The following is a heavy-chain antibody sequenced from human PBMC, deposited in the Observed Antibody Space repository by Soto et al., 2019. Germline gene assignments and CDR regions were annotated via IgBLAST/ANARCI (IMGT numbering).Heavy chain of an antibody. Sequence: GASMKVSRQASGYPFTSYSISWVRQAPGKGLERIGWNSAYNGNTNYAQKLQGRVTMTTDTSTSTAYIELSSLRSDDKAVYYCARDHRCCSSTSRYSGSDNRGQGTVVTNSS. CDR3: ARDHRCCSSTSRYSGSDN. D-gene: IGHD2-2*01. CDR2: NSAYNGNT. V-gene: IGHV1-18*01. CDR1: GYPFTSYS. J-gene: IGHJ4*02.